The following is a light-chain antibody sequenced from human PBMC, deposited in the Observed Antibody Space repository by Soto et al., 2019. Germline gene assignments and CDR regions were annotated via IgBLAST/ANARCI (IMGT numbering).Light chain of an antibody. Sequence: EIVMTQPPATLSVSPGERATLSCRASQSVSSNLAWYQQKPGQAPRLLIYGASTRATGIPARFSGSGSGTEFTLTISSLQSEDFAVYYCQQYNNWPGETFGGGTKV. CDR3: QQYNNWPGET. J-gene: IGKJ4*01. CDR1: QSVSSN. V-gene: IGKV3-15*01. CDR2: GAS.